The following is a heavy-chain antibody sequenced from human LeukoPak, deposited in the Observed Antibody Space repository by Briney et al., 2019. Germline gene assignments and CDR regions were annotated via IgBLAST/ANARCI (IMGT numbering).Heavy chain of an antibody. CDR1: GFTFSSYA. V-gene: IGHV3-23*01. CDR3: ARGSYYDSSGYDYYYYGMDV. J-gene: IGHJ6*02. CDR2: ISGSGGST. Sequence: GGSLRLSCAASGFTFSSYAMSWVRQAPGKGLEWVSAISGSGGSTYYADSVKGRFTISRDNSKNTLYLQMNSLRAEDMAVYYCARGSYYDSSGYDYYYYGMDVWGQGTTVTVSS. D-gene: IGHD3-22*01.